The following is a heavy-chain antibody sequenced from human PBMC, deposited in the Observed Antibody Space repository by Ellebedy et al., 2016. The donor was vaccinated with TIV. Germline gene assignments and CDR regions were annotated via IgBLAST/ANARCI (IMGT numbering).Heavy chain of an antibody. CDR2: TYYRSKWYN. J-gene: IGHJ3*02. Sequence: SQTLSLTCAISGDSVSSNSATWNWIRQSPSRGLEWLGRTYYRSKWYNDYARSVKSRVSINPETPKNQFSLQLNSVTPEDTAVYYCGRVLGNGNAFDIWGQGTMVTVSS. V-gene: IGHV6-1*01. CDR3: GRVLGNGNAFDI. D-gene: IGHD7-27*01. CDR1: GDSVSSNSAT.